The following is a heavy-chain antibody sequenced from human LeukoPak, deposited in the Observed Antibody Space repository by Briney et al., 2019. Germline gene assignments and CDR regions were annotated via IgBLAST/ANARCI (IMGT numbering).Heavy chain of an antibody. V-gene: IGHV4-30-4*08. CDR3: ASYSSSSYYYYYMDV. CDR2: IYYSGST. Sequence: PSETLSLTCTVSGGSISSGDYYWSWIRQPPGKGLEWIGYIYYSGSTYYNPSLKSRVTISVDTSKNQFSLKLSSVTAADTAVYYCASYSSSSYYYYYMDVWGKGTTVTVS. D-gene: IGHD6-6*01. J-gene: IGHJ6*03. CDR1: GGSISSGDYY.